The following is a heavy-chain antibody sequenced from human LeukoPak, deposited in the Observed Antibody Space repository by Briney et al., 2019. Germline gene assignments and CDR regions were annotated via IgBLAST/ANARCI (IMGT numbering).Heavy chain of an antibody. J-gene: IGHJ3*02. CDR3: ARIQSAGTSDAFDI. D-gene: IGHD3-10*01. V-gene: IGHV1-18*01. CDR1: GYTFDTYG. CDR2: TSDYNGHT. Sequence: GASVKVSCKASGYTFDTYGISWVRQAPGQGLEWMGWTSDYNGHTQYAQKFHDRVTLTTDTYTSTAYMEMRSLRSDDTAVYYCARIQSAGTSDAFDIWGQGTMLTVS.